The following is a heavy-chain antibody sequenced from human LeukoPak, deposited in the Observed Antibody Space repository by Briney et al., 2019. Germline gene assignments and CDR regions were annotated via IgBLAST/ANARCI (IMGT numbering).Heavy chain of an antibody. Sequence: GRSLRLSCAASGFTFSSYAMHWVRQAPGKGLEWVAVISYDGSNKYYADSVKGRFTISRDNSKNALYLQMNSLRAEDTAVYYCAKDRIVTSGYYQLQGYYFDYWGQGTLVTVSS. D-gene: IGHD3-22*01. CDR1: GFTFSSYA. CDR2: ISYDGSNK. J-gene: IGHJ4*02. CDR3: AKDRIVTSGYYQLQGYYFDY. V-gene: IGHV3-30*04.